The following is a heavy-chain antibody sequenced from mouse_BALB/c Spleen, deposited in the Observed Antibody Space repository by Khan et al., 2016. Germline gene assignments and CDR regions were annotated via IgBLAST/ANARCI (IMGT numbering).Heavy chain of an antibody. V-gene: IGHV3-2*02. Sequence: EVQLQESGPGLVKPSQSLSLTCTVTGYSITSDYAWNWIRQFPGNKLEWMGYISYSGSTSYNPSLKSRISITRDTSKNPIFLRLNSVTTEDTATYYCAEELGGFAYWGQGTLVTVSA. J-gene: IGHJ3*01. D-gene: IGHD4-1*01. CDR2: ISYSGST. CDR3: AEELGGFAY. CDR1: GYSITSDYA.